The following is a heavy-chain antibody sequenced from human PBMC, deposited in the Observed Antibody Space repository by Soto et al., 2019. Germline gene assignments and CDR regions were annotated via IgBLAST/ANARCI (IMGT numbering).Heavy chain of an antibody. CDR2: LIPIFNST. J-gene: IGHJ4*02. V-gene: IGHV1-69*06. D-gene: IGHD2-2*02. CDR3: AREGRGKKAGYNGLVSLGY. Sequence: QVQLVPSGAEVKTPGSSLKVSCKVSGSRFSNYVISWVRQAPGHGLEWLGRLIPIFNSTKYAQSFQGRVTITADKSTRTASLELSSLRSDDTAVYYCAREGRGKKAGYNGLVSLGYWGQGTLVTVSS. CDR1: GSRFSNYV.